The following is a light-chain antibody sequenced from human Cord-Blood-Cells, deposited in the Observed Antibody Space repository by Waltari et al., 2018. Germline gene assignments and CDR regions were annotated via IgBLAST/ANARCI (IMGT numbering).Light chain of an antibody. CDR1: QSISRD. V-gene: IGKV1-39*01. CDR3: QQRYSTPRT. J-gene: IGKJ4*01. CDR2: AAS. Sequence: DIQITQSPSSLSASVGDRVTLTCRASQSISRDLNWYQQKPGKAPKLLIYAASSLQSGVPSRFSGSGSGTDFPLTISSLQPEDSATYYCQQRYSTPRTFGGGTNVEIK.